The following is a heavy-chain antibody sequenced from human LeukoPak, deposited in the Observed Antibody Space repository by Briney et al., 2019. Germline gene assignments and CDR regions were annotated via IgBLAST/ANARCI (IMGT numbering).Heavy chain of an antibody. CDR1: GGSVSSYY. CDR3: AREANSPTARYWYFDL. V-gene: IGHV4-59*02. Sequence: PSETLPLTCAVSGGSVSSYYWSWMRQPPGKGLEWIGYVYYSGSTNYNPALKSRVTISLDTSENQFSLKLSSVTAADTAVYYCAREANSPTARYWYFDLWGRGTQVTVSS. CDR2: VYYSGST. D-gene: IGHD2-21*01. J-gene: IGHJ2*01.